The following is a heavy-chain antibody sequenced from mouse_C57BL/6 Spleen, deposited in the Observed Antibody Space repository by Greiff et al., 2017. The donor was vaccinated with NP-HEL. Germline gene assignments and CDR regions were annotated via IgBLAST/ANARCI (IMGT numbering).Heavy chain of an antibody. Sequence: QVQLQQSGAELVKPGASVKISCKASGYAFSSYWMNWVKQRPGKGLEWIGQIYPGDGDPNYNGKFKGKATLTADKSSSTAYMQLSSLTSEDSAVYFCARDSTTVVFDYWGQGTTLTVSS. CDR3: ARDSTTVVFDY. J-gene: IGHJ2*01. CDR1: GYAFSSYW. CDR2: IYPGDGDP. V-gene: IGHV1-80*01. D-gene: IGHD1-1*01.